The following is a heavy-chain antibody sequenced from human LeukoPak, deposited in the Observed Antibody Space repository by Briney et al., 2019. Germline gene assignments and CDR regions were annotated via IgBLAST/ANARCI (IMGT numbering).Heavy chain of an antibody. V-gene: IGHV4-59*08. J-gene: IGHJ3*02. CDR1: GGSISSYY. Sequence: SETLSLTCTVSGGSISSYYWSWIRQPPGKGLEWSGYIYYSGSTNYNPSLKSRVTISVDTSKNQFSLKLSSVTAAGTAVYYCARHPLADAFDIWGQGTMVTVSS. CDR2: IYYSGST. CDR3: ARHPLADAFDI.